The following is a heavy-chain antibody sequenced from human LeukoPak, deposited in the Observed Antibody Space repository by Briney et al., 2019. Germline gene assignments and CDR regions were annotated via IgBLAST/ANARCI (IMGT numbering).Heavy chain of an antibody. D-gene: IGHD5-18*01. Sequence: SGPALVKPTQTLTLTCTFSGFSLSTSGMCVSWIRQPPGKALEWLARIDWDDDKYYSTSLKTRLTISKDTSKNQVVLTMTNMDPVDTATYYCARSKYGYGHDAFDIWGQGTMVTVSS. CDR2: IDWDDDK. J-gene: IGHJ3*02. V-gene: IGHV2-70*11. CDR3: ARSKYGYGHDAFDI. CDR1: GFSLSTSGMC.